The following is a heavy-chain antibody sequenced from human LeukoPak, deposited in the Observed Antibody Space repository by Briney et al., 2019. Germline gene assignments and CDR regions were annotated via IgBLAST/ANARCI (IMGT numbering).Heavy chain of an antibody. CDR2: IRGSSSTI. V-gene: IGHV3-48*01. D-gene: IGHD3-10*01. CDR1: GFTFSSSR. Sequence: GGSLRLSCVASGFTFSSSRMNWVRQAPGKGLEWVSYIRGSSSTIYYADSVKGRFTISRDNAKNSLYLQMNSLRAEDTAVYYCARDLWDYFGSGTYYYYAMDVWGQGTTVTVSS. CDR3: ARDLWDYFGSGTYYYYAMDV. J-gene: IGHJ6*02.